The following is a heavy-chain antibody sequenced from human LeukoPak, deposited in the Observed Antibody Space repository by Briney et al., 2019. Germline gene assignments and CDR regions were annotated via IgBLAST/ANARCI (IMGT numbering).Heavy chain of an antibody. CDR3: ATLAERYDFWSGRSFDP. D-gene: IGHD3-3*01. V-gene: IGHV1-2*02. Sequence: ASXXVSCKASGYTFTGYYMHWVRQAPGQGLEWMGWINPNSGGTNYAQKFQGRVTVTRDTSISTAYMELSRLRSDDTAVYYCATLAERYDFWSGRSFDPWGQGTLVTVSS. CDR1: GYTFTGYY. J-gene: IGHJ5*02. CDR2: INPNSGGT.